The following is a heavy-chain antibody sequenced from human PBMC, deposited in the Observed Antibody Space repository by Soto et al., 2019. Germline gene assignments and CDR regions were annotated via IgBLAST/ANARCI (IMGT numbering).Heavy chain of an antibody. CDR2: IIGSGGSA. J-gene: IGHJ5*02. Sequence: GGSLRLSCAASGFTFRNYAMSWVRQAPGKGLEWVSTIIGSGGSAYHADSVKGRFTISRDNSKSTLYLQINSLRAEDTAVYYCAKMAAALNWFDPWGQGTLVTVSS. CDR3: AKMAAALNWFDP. V-gene: IGHV3-23*01. CDR1: GFTFRNYA. D-gene: IGHD6-6*01.